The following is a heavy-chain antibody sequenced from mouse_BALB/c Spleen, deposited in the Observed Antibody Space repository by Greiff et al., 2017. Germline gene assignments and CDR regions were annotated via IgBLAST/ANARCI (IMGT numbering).Heavy chain of an antibody. V-gene: IGHV5-4*02. J-gene: IGHJ3*01. Sequence: VHVKQSGGGLVKPGGSLKLSCAASGFTFSDYYMYWVRQTPEKRLEWVATISDGGSYTYYPDSVKGRFTISRDNAKNNLYLQMSSLKSEDTAMYYCARDEVYYYGSRGAYWGQGTLVTVSA. CDR3: ARDEVYYYGSRGAY. CDR1: GFTFSDYY. CDR2: ISDGGSYT. D-gene: IGHD1-1*01.